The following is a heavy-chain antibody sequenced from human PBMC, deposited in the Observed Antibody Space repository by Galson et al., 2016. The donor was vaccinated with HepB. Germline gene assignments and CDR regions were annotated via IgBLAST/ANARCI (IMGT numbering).Heavy chain of an antibody. CDR1: GGTFSNFA. CDR2: VIPIFGAA. Sequence: SVKVSCKAPGGTFSNFAISWVRQAPGQGLEWMGGVIPIFGAANYAQKFQGRVTITADESTSTAYMELSSLRSEDTAVYYCARDPGKGMHYYYYGLDVWGQGTTVTVSS. J-gene: IGHJ6*02. CDR3: ARDPGKGMHYYYYGLDV. V-gene: IGHV1-69*13.